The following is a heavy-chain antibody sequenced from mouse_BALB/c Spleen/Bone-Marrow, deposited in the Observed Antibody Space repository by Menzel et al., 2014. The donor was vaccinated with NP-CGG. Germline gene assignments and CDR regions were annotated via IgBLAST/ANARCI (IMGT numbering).Heavy chain of an antibody. J-gene: IGHJ1*01. CDR1: GYSFTIYW. V-gene: IGHV1-5*01. D-gene: IGHD1-1*01. CDR3: TRFGSTYDWYFDV. Sequence: VHVKQSGTVLARPGASVKMSCKASGYSFTIYWMHWVKQRPGQGLEWIGAIYPGNSDTSYNQKFKGKAKLTAVTSASTAYMELSSLTKEDSAVEYCTRFGSTYDWYFDVWGAGTTVTVSS. CDR2: IYPGNSDT.